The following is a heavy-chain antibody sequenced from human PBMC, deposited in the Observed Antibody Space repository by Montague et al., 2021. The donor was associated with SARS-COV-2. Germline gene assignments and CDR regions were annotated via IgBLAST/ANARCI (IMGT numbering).Heavy chain of an antibody. D-gene: IGHD4-23*01. Sequence: SETLSLTCSVSSDSISSRSYCWAWIRQSPGKGLEWIGNICYGGSTYYXPSLRSRVVMSAETSKSQFSLKLYSVTAADTSIYYCARRRDRSTVVSPAVFDLWGQGTMVIASS. J-gene: IGHJ3*01. CDR1: SDSISSRSYC. V-gene: IGHV4-39*01. CDR2: ICYGGST. CDR3: ARRRDRSTVVSPAVFDL.